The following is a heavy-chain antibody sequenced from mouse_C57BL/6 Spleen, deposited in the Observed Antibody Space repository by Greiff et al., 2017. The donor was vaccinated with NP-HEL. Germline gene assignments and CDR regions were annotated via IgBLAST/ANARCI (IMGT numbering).Heavy chain of an antibody. J-gene: IGHJ1*03. D-gene: IGHD4-1*01. CDR3: ARGLTGWYFEV. V-gene: IGHV5-17*01. CDR2: ISSGSSTI. CDR1: GFTFSDYG. Sequence: EVKLVESGGGLVKPGGSLKLSCAASGFTFSDYGMHWVRQAPEKGLEWVAYISSGSSTIYYADTVKGRFTISRDNAKNTLFLQMTSLRSEDTAMCYCARGLTGWYFEVWGTGTTVTVSS.